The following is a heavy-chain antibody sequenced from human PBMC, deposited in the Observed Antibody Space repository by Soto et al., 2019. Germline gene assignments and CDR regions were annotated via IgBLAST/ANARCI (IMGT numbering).Heavy chain of an antibody. CDR3: ARDPRSITGTTSSEDFQH. J-gene: IGHJ1*01. Sequence: QAQLMQSGAEVKEPGSSVKVSCKASGGTFSGYAISWVRQAPGQGLEWLGGIIPIFGITNYAQTFQNRLTIAADESSATVYMDLRSLTSEDSAMYYCARDPRSITGTTSSEDFQHWGQGTLVSVST. D-gene: IGHD1-1*01. V-gene: IGHV1-69*01. CDR2: IIPIFGIT. CDR1: GGTFSGYA.